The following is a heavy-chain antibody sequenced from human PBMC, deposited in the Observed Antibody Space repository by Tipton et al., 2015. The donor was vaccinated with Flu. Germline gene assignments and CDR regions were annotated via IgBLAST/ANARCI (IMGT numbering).Heavy chain of an antibody. J-gene: IGHJ4*02. CDR3: ARHPSRIAATGTGFDY. Sequence: TLSLTCTVSGGFISTYYWSWIRQSPGKGLEWIGYIYYSGSTNYNPSLKSRVTISVDTSKNQVSLKLHSVTAADTAVYYCARHPSRIAATGTGFDYWGQGILVTVSS. D-gene: IGHD6-13*01. CDR1: GGFISTYY. V-gene: IGHV4-59*08. CDR2: IYYSGST.